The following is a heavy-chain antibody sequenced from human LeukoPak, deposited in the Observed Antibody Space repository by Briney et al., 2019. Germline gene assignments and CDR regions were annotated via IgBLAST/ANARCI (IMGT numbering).Heavy chain of an antibody. J-gene: IGHJ4*02. CDR2: ISYDGSNK. CDR3: ARATRIAAADY. CDR1: GFTFSSYG. Sequence: GGSLRLSCAASGFTFSSYGMPWVRQAPGKGLEWVAVISYDGSNKYYADSVKGRFTISRDNSKNTLYLQMNSLRAEDTAVYYCARATRIAAADYWGQGTLVTVSS. V-gene: IGHV3-30*03. D-gene: IGHD6-13*01.